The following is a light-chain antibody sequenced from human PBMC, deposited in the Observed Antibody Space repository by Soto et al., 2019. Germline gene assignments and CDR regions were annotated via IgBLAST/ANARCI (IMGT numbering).Light chain of an antibody. J-gene: IGKJ1*01. CDR3: QQYNSYSK. Sequence: DIQMTQSPSTLSAFVGDRVTITCGASQSISTWLAWYQQKPGKAPKFLIYDASSLESGVPSRFSGSGCGTEFTLTISSLQPGDFATYCCQQYNSYSKFGQGTKVDIK. V-gene: IGKV1-5*01. CDR2: DAS. CDR1: QSISTW.